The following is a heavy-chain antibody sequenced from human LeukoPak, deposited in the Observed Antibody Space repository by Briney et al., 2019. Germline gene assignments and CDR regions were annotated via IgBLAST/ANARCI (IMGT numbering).Heavy chain of an antibody. CDR2: IYYSGST. V-gene: IGHV4-31*03. CDR1: GGSISSGGYY. CDR3: AKPFSFGSDSSYQAFDS. Sequence: PSETLSLTCTVSGGSISSGGYYWSWIRQHPGKGLEWIGYIYYSGSTYYNPSLKSRVTISVDTSKNQFSLKLSSVTAADTAVYYCAKPFSFGSDSSYQAFDSWGQGTLVTVSS. D-gene: IGHD3-10*01. J-gene: IGHJ4*02.